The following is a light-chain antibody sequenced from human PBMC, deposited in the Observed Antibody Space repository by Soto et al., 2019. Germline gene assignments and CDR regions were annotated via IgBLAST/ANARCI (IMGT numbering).Light chain of an antibody. V-gene: IGKV1-5*01. CDR3: QHYNSYPWT. CDR1: QTINNW. J-gene: IGKJ1*01. Sequence: DIQMTQSPSTLSASIGDRVTITCRASQTINNWLAWYQQKPGKAPNLLIYHASNLETGVPSRFSGSAFGTEFTLTISSLQPDDFPTYYCQHYNSYPWTFGQGTKVEIK. CDR2: HAS.